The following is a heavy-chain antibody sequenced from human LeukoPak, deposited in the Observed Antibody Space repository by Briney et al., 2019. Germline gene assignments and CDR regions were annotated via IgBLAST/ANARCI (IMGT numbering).Heavy chain of an antibody. Sequence: ASVKVSCKASGGTFSSYDISWVRQAPGQGLEWMGGIIPIFGTANYAQKFQGRVTITTDESTSTAYMELSSLRSEDTAVYYCTRAPGGGVGYWGQGTLVTVSS. CDR1: GGTFSSYD. J-gene: IGHJ4*02. CDR3: TRAPGGGVGY. D-gene: IGHD2-15*01. CDR2: IIPIFGTA. V-gene: IGHV1-69*05.